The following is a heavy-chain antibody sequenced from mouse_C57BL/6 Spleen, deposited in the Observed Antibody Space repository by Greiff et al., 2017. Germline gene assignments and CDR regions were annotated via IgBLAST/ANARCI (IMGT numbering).Heavy chain of an antibody. J-gene: IGHJ1*03. CDR2: ISDGGSYT. V-gene: IGHV5-4*01. Sequence: DVHLVESGGGLVKPGGSLKLSCAASGFTFSSYAMSWVRQTPEKRLEWVATISDGGSYTYYPDNVKGRFTISRDNAKNNLYLQMSHLKSEDTAMYYCARELRRYFDVWGTGTTVTVSS. CDR3: ARELRRYFDV. CDR1: GFTFSSYA. D-gene: IGHD1-1*01.